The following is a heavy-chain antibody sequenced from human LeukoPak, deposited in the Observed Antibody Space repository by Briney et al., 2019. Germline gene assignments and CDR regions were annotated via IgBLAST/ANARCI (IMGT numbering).Heavy chain of an antibody. V-gene: IGHV4-39*07. CDR3: ARVEMAIYFDY. CDR1: GGSISSSSYY. Sequence: SETLSLTCTVSGGSISSSSYYWGWIRQPPGKGLEWIGSIYYSGSTYYNPSLKSRVTISVDTSKNQFSLKLSSVTAADTAVYYCARVEMAIYFDYWGQGTLVTVSS. CDR2: IYYSGST. D-gene: IGHD5-24*01. J-gene: IGHJ4*02.